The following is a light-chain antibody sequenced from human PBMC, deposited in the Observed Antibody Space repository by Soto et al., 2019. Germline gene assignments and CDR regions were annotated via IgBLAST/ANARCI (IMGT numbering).Light chain of an antibody. CDR2: VAS. CDR3: QRYEDWPPR. J-gene: IGKJ1*01. V-gene: IGKV3-15*01. CDR1: QSVSSY. Sequence: EMVMTQSPATLSVSPGDRVTLSCRASQSVSSYLAWYQQKPGQPPRLLIYVASIRAGGIPARFSGSGSGTEFTLTISSLQSEDFAVYYCQRYEDWPPRFGQGNKVEIK.